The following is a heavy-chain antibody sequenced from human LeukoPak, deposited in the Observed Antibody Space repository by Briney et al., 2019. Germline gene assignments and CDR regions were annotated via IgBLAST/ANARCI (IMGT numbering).Heavy chain of an antibody. CDR1: GIIFSDYW. D-gene: IGHD4-4*01. Sequence: PGGSLRLSCTASGIIFSDYWMTWVRQAPGKGLEWVANIKRDGSVKQYLDSVKGRLTISRDNTKNSLYLQMNSLRAEDTAVYYCSLGNTFDIWGRGTMVTVSS. J-gene: IGHJ3*02. CDR2: IKRDGSVK. CDR3: SLGNTFDI. V-gene: IGHV3-7*01.